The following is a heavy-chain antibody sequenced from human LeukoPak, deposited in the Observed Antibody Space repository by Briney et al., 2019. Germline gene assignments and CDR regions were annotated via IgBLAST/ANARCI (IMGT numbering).Heavy chain of an antibody. V-gene: IGHV4-61*01. D-gene: IGHD5-18*01. CDR1: GGSVSSGSYY. CDR2: IYYSGST. Sequence: SETLSLTCTVSGGSVSSGSYYWSWIRQPPGKGLEWIGYIYYSGSTNYNPSLKSRVTISVDTSKNQFSLKLSSVTAADTAVYYCGRGRISYGYPYYFDYWGQGTLVNVSS. CDR3: GRGRISYGYPYYFDY. J-gene: IGHJ4*02.